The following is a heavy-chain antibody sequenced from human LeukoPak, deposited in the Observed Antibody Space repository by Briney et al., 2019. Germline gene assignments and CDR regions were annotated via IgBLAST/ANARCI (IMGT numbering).Heavy chain of an antibody. Sequence: PGRSLRLSCAASGFTFSTYAMHWVRQAPGKGLEWVAVISYDGSSKYYADSVKGRFTISRDNSKNTLYLQMNSLRAEDTAVYYCAKDLDYGDPPAAFDIWGQGTMVTVSS. J-gene: IGHJ3*02. CDR3: AKDLDYGDPPAAFDI. V-gene: IGHV3-30*04. D-gene: IGHD4-17*01. CDR1: GFTFSTYA. CDR2: ISYDGSSK.